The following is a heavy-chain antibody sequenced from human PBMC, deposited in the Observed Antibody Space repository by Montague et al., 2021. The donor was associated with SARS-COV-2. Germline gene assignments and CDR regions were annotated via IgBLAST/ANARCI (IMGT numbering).Heavy chain of an antibody. CDR2: IYYTGTS. J-gene: IGHJ4*02. CDR3: ASHFVWQQLST. D-gene: IGHD6-13*01. CDR1: GASISSYY. Sequence: SETLSLTCNVSGASISSYYWSWIRQPPGRGLEWIGYIYYTGTSRSNPSLQSRVTMSVDTSKNQFSLTVRSVTAADTAMYYCASHFVWQQLSTWGQGTLVSVSS. V-gene: IGHV4-59*01.